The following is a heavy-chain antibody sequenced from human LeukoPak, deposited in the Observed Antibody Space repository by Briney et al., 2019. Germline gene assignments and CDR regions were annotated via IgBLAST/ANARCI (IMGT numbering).Heavy chain of an antibody. CDR2: IYYSGST. CDR3: AGRTDYYDSSGYHY. V-gene: IGHV4-59*01. J-gene: IGHJ4*02. D-gene: IGHD3-22*01. CDR1: GGSISSYY. Sequence: KPSETLSLTSTVSGGSISSYYWSWIRQPPGKGLEWIGYIYYSGSTNYNPSLKSRVTISVDTSKNQFSLKLSSVTAADTAVYYCAGRTDYYDSSGYHYWGQGTLVTVSS.